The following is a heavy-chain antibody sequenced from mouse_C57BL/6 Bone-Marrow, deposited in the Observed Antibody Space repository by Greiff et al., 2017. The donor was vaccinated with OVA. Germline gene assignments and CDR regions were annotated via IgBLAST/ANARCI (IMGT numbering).Heavy chain of an antibody. CDR1: GYTFTSYW. CDR3: ATYGYDRDYYAMDY. D-gene: IGHD2-2*01. CDR2: IDPSDSYT. J-gene: IGHJ4*01. Sequence: QVQLQQPGAELVMPGASVKLSCKASGYTFTSYWMHWVKQRPGQGLEWIGEIDPSDSYTNYNQKFKGKSTLTVDKSSSTAYMQLSSLTSEDSAVYYCATYGYDRDYYAMDYWGQGTSVTVSS. V-gene: IGHV1-69*01.